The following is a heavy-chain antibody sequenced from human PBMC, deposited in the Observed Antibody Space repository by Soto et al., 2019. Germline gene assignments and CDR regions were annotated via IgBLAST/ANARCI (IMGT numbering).Heavy chain of an antibody. V-gene: IGHV1-3*01. CDR1: GYTFTSYA. Sequence: QVQLVQSGAEVKKPGASVKVSCKASGYTFTSYAMHWVRQAPGQRLEWMGWINAGNGNTKYSQKFQGRVTITRDTXXSXAXXELSSLRSEDTAVYYCASYSSSWAPYYYYYYGMDVWGQGTTVTVSS. D-gene: IGHD6-13*01. CDR2: INAGNGNT. J-gene: IGHJ6*02. CDR3: ASYSSSWAPYYYYYYGMDV.